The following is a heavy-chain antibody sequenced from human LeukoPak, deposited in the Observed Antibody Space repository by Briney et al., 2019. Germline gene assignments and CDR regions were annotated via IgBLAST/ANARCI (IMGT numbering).Heavy chain of an antibody. V-gene: IGHV3-48*04. CDR1: GFSFSTYS. Sequence: GGSLRLSCTASGFSFSTYSMTWVRQAPGKGLEWVSYIVGSSSNIYYADSVKGRFTISRDNAKNSLYLQMDSLRAEDTAVYYCATDSPETAAFDYWSQGTLVTVSS. CDR3: ATDSPETAAFDY. D-gene: IGHD1-1*01. J-gene: IGHJ4*02. CDR2: IVGSSSNI.